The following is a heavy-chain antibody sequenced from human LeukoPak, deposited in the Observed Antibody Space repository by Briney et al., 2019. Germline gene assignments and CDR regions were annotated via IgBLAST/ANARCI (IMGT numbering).Heavy chain of an antibody. CDR1: GFTVSSNY. V-gene: IGHV4-39*07. Sequence: GSLRLSCAASGFTVSSNYMSWVRQPPGKGLEWIGSIYYSGSTYYNPSLKSRVTISVDTSKNQFSLKLSSVTAADTAVYYCARGLRQVPAAWGPWSQGTLVTVSS. D-gene: IGHD2-2*01. J-gene: IGHJ5*02. CDR3: ARGLRQVPAAWGP. CDR2: IYYSGST.